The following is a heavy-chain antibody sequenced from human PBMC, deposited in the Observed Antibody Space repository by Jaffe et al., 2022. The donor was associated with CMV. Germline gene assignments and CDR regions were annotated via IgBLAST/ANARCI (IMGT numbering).Heavy chain of an antibody. J-gene: IGHJ3*02. D-gene: IGHD5-18*01. Sequence: QVQLQESGPGLVKPSETLSLTCTVSGGSISSYYWSWIRQPPGKGLEWIGYIYYSGSTNYNPSLKSRVTISVDTSKNQFSLKLSSVTAADTAVYYCARQRGYSYGPHAFDIWGQGTMVTVSS. CDR2: IYYSGST. CDR3: ARQRGYSYGPHAFDI. V-gene: IGHV4-59*08. CDR1: GGSISSYY.